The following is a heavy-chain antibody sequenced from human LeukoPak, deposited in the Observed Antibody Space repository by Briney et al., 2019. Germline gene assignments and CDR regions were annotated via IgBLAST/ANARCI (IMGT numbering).Heavy chain of an antibody. CDR2: TDPNGIT. D-gene: IGHD5-18*01. V-gene: IGHV3-74*03. Sequence: PGGSLRLSCAASGFTFSNSWMHWVRQAPGKGLVWVSRTDPNGITTYADSVKGRFTISRDNAKNSLYLQMNSLRAEDTALYYCANLGASNTAMVSGWGQGTLVTVSS. J-gene: IGHJ4*02. CDR1: GFTFSNSW. CDR3: ANLGASNTAMVSG.